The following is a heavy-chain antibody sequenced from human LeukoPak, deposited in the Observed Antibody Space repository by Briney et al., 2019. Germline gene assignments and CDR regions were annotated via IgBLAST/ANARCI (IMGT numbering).Heavy chain of an antibody. V-gene: IGHV1-18*01. CDR2: ISANNGNT. Sequence: ASVKASCKASGYTFTNYGFSWVRQAPGQGLEWMGWISANNGNTNYAQKLQGRVTMTTDTSTSTAYMELRSLRSDDTAVYYCARDRGRAPFDPWGQGTLVTVSS. D-gene: IGHD3-10*01. CDR1: GYTFTNYG. J-gene: IGHJ5*02. CDR3: ARDRGRAPFDP.